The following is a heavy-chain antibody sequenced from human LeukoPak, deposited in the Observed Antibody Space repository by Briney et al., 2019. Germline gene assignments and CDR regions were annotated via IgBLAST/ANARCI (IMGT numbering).Heavy chain of an antibody. D-gene: IGHD3-22*01. CDR3: ARNGSSGYFDY. V-gene: IGHV4-38-2*01. CDR1: DYSISSGDY. Sequence: KTSETLSLTCAVSDYSISSGDYWGWIRQPPGKGRAWIGSVYHSGSTHYSPSLKSRVTISVDTYKNQFSLKLRSVTAADTAVYYCARNGSSGYFDYWGQGTLVTVSS. CDR2: VYHSGST. J-gene: IGHJ4*02.